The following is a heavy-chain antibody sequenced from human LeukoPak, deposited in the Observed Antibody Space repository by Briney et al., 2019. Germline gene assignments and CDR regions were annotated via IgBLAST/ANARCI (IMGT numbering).Heavy chain of an antibody. J-gene: IGHJ4*02. D-gene: IGHD1-26*01. CDR3: ASGGPTRWTLDY. CDR2: LRKDATYS. CDR1: GFPFSSYG. Sequence: GGSLRLSLAASGFPFSSYGMYGVRQTPDKDLQWVAYLRKDATYSNYADSVRGRFTISRDNSKNTLDLQMSSLRVEDTAVYYCASGGPTRWTLDYWGQGTLVTVSS. V-gene: IGHV3-30*02.